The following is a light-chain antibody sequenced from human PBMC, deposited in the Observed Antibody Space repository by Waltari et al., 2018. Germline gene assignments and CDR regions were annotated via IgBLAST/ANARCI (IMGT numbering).Light chain of an antibody. Sequence: QSALTQPASVSGSPGQSITMSCFGTSSDVGNYHLVSWYQHHPGAAPKLIIYEVTKLPAGVSDRFSGSKSGNTASLTISGLQTEDEADYYCCSYAGEDSPIVLGGGTKLTVL. CDR1: SSDVGNYHL. CDR3: CSYAGEDSPIV. J-gene: IGLJ2*01. V-gene: IGLV2-23*02. CDR2: EVT.